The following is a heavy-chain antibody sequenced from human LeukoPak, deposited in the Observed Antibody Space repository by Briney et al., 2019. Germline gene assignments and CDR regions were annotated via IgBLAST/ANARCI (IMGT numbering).Heavy chain of an antibody. CDR3: ARSPLLYYYGSGSYYLATGIQKTGYYYYYMDV. CDR1: GGSISCGSYY. Sequence: SETLSLACTVSGGSISCGSYYWSWIRQPAGKGLEWIGRIYTSGSTNYNPSLKSRVTISVDTSKNQFSLTVSSVAAADTAVYYWARSPLLYYYGSGSYYLATGIQKTGYYYYYMDVWGKGTTVTVSS. V-gene: IGHV4-61*02. D-gene: IGHD3-10*01. J-gene: IGHJ6*03. CDR2: IYTSGST.